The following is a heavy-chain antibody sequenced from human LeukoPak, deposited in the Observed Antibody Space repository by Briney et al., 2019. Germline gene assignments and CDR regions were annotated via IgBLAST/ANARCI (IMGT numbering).Heavy chain of an antibody. V-gene: IGHV3-48*03. Sequence: GGSLRLSCAASGFTFSSYEMNWVRHAPGKGLEWVSYISSSGSTIYYADSVKGRFIISRDNAKNSLYLQMNSLRAEDTAVYYCARDFYYGSGRYDYWGQGTLVTVSS. CDR2: ISSSGSTI. D-gene: IGHD3-10*01. J-gene: IGHJ4*02. CDR3: ARDFYYGSGRYDY. CDR1: GFTFSSYE.